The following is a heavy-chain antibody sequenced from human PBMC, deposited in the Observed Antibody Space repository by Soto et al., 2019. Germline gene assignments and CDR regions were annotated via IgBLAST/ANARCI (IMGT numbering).Heavy chain of an antibody. V-gene: IGHV4-34*01. CDR2: INHSGGT. J-gene: IGHJ6*02. D-gene: IGHD3-3*02. CDR1: GGSFSGYY. Sequence: SETLSLTXAVYGGSFSGYYWTWIRQAPGKGLEWIGEINHSGGTNYNSSLKSRVIISVDTSKNQFSLILYSVTAADTAVYFCARDRQYSQFWSGYQNEGPYNMDVWGQGATVTVSS. CDR3: ARDRQYSQFWSGYQNEGPYNMDV.